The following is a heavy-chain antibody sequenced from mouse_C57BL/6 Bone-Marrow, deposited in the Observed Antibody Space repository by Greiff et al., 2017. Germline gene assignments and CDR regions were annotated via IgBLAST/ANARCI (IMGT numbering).Heavy chain of an antibody. CDR3: ARSYYDYGYWYFDV. Sequence: EVQLQQSGPELVKPGASVKISCKASGYTFTDYYMNWVKQSHGKSLEWIGDINPNNGGTSYNQKFKGKATLTVDKSSSTAYMELRSLTSEDSAVYYCARSYYDYGYWYFDVWGTGTTVTVSS. CDR2: INPNNGGT. D-gene: IGHD2-4*01. V-gene: IGHV1-26*01. J-gene: IGHJ1*03. CDR1: GYTFTDYY.